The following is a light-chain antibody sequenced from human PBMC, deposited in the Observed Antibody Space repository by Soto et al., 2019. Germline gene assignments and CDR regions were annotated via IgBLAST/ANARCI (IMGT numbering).Light chain of an antibody. CDR1: QSIVKGDGHTY. V-gene: IGKV2-24*01. CDR3: IHVSPFPQT. Sequence: IVMTQTALFSPVTLGQPASISCRASQSIVKGDGHTYLSWLHPRPGQPPRLLIYEISKRFSGVPERLSGSIAGTDFTLQISRVEAEDVGFYYVIHVSPFPQTLGPGTIGDIK. J-gene: IGKJ3*01. CDR2: EIS.